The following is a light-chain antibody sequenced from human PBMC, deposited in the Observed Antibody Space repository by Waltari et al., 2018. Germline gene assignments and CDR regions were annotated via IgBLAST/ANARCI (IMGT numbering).Light chain of an antibody. Sequence: IVLMQSPGTLSLSPGDGATLSCRASQCVGTYFAWYQQKPGQAPRLLIYGAYSRAAGIPDRFSGSGYGTDFSLTISRLEPEDFAVYFCQHHLRLPTTFGQGTKVEIK. CDR2: GAY. J-gene: IGKJ1*01. CDR1: QCVGTY. CDR3: QHHLRLPTT. V-gene: IGKV3-20*01.